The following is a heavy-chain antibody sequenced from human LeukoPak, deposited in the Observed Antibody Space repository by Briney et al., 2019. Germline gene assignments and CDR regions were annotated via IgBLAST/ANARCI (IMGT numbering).Heavy chain of an antibody. CDR2: ISGSGGST. CDR3: AKDSSHIVVVPAADFDY. CDR1: GFTFSSYA. D-gene: IGHD2-2*01. J-gene: IGHJ4*02. V-gene: IGHV3-23*01. Sequence: PGGSLRLSCAASGFTFSSYAMSWVRQAPGKGLEWVSAISGSGGSTYYADSVKGRFTISRDNSKNTLYLQMNSLRAEDTAVYYCAKDSSHIVVVPAADFDYWGQGTLVTVSS.